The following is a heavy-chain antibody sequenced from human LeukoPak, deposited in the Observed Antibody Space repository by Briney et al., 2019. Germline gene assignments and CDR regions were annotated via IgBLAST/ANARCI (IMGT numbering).Heavy chain of an antibody. J-gene: IGHJ4*02. V-gene: IGHV3-23*01. CDR3: ARGDIVVVVAATRVGDY. D-gene: IGHD2-15*01. CDR2: ISGSGGST. CDR1: GFTFSSYA. Sequence: PGGSPRLSCAASGFTFSSYAMSWVRQAPGKGLEWVSAISGSGGSTYYADSVKGRFTISRDNSKNTLYLQMNSLRAEDTAVYYCARGDIVVVVAATRVGDYWGQGTLVTVSS.